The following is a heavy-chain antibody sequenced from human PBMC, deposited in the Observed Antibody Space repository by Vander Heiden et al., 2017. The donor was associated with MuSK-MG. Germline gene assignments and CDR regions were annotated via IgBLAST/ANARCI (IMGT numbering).Heavy chain of an antibody. J-gene: IGHJ3*02. Sequence: QVQLVESGGGVVQPGRSLRLSCAASGFTFSRSAMHWVRQAPGKGLEWVAVISYDGSNKCYADSVKDRFTISRDNSKNTLYLQMNSLRAEDTAVYYCARVALGTMVRGVTGAFDIWGQGTMVTVSS. CDR3: ARVALGTMVRGVTGAFDI. D-gene: IGHD3-10*01. V-gene: IGHV3-30-3*01. CDR2: ISYDGSNK. CDR1: GFTFSRSA.